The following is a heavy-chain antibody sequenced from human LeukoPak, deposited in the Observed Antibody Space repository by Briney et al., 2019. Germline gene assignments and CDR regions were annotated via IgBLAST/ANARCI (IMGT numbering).Heavy chain of an antibody. D-gene: IGHD2-2*01. V-gene: IGHV1-2*02. CDR3: ARYGGSCGSTSCPYYFDY. Sequence: GASVKVSCKASGYTFTGYYMHWVRQAPGQGLEWMGWINPNSGGTNYAQKFQGRVTMTRDTSISTAYMELSRLRSDDTAVYYCARYGGSCGSTSCPYYFDYWGQGTLVTVSS. CDR2: INPNSGGT. CDR1: GYTFTGYY. J-gene: IGHJ4*02.